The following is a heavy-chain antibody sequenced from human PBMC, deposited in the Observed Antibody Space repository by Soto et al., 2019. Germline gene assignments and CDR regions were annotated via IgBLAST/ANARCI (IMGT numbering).Heavy chain of an antibody. CDR1: GGSITTSDYY. CDR2: FYYSGST. J-gene: IGHJ4*02. Sequence: SETLSLTCTVSGGSITTSDYYWGWIRHPPGKGLEWVGSFYYSGSTYYNPSLKSRVTISVDTSKNQFSLKLSAVTAADTAVYYCARSTGYSTSLKPYYFDYWGQGTLVTVSS. V-gene: IGHV4-39*01. D-gene: IGHD6-13*01. CDR3: ARSTGYSTSLKPYYFDY.